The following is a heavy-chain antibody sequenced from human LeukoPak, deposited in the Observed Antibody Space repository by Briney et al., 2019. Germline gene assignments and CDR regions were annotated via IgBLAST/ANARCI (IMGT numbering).Heavy chain of an antibody. CDR2: ISSSGYNT. V-gene: IGHV3-23*01. CDR3: AKDTGTSRNYIALVAATHF. CDR1: GFIFSSYA. J-gene: IGHJ4*02. D-gene: IGHD2-15*01. Sequence: TAGSLRLSCAASGFIFSSYAMSWVRQAPGKGLEWVSGISSSGYNTYHADSVKGRFTISRDNSKNTLYLLMNSLRAEDTAVYYCAKDTGTSRNYIALVAATHFWGQGTLLTVFS.